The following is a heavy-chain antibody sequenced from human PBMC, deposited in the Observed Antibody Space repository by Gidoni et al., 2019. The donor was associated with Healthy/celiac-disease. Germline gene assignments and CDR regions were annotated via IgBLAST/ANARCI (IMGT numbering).Heavy chain of an antibody. V-gene: IGHV3-9*01. Sequence: EVQLVESGGGWVQPGRSLRLSCASSGFTFDDYAMHWVRQAPGKGLEWVSGISWNSGSIGYADSVKGRFTISRDNAKNSLYLQMNSLRAEDTALYYCAKDAYYYDSSGYYYECWGQGTLVTVSS. D-gene: IGHD3-22*01. CDR2: ISWNSGSI. J-gene: IGHJ4*02. CDR3: AKDAYYYDSSGYYYEC. CDR1: GFTFDDYA.